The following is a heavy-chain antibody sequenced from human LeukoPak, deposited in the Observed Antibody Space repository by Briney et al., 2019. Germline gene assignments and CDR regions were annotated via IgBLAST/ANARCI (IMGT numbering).Heavy chain of an antibody. CDR3: AKVPYGSGSYLVYYFDY. J-gene: IGHJ4*02. CDR1: GFTFSSYA. V-gene: IGHV3-23*01. D-gene: IGHD3-10*01. Sequence: PGGSLRLSCAASGFTFSSYAMSWVRQAPGKGLEWVSAISGSGGSTYYADSVKGRFTISRDNSKDTLYLQMNSLRAEDTAVYYCAKVPYGSGSYLVYYFDYWGQGTLVTVSS. CDR2: ISGSGGST.